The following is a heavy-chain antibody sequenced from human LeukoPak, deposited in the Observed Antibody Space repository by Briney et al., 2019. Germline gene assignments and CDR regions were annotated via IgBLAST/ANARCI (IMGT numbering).Heavy chain of an antibody. CDR3: ARDRVSGAFDI. Sequence: GGSLRLSCAASGFTFSSYSMSRVRQAPGKGLEWVSSISSSSSYIYYADSVKGRFTISRDNAKNSLYLQMNSLRAEDTAVYYCARDRVSGAFDIWGQGTMVTVSS. V-gene: IGHV3-21*01. CDR2: ISSSSSYI. CDR1: GFTFSSYS. D-gene: IGHD6-19*01. J-gene: IGHJ3*02.